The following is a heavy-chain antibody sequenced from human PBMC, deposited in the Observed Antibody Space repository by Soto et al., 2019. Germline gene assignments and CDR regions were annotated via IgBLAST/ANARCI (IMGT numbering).Heavy chain of an antibody. Sequence: EVQLLESGGGLVQPGGSLRLSCAASGFTFSSYAMSWVRQAPGKGLEWVSAISGSGGSTYYANSVKGRFTISRDNSKNTLYQQMNSLIAEDTAVYYCAKCRKGSGSYYNVHWGQGTLVTVSS. CDR2: ISGSGGST. CDR3: AKCRKGSGSYYNVH. V-gene: IGHV3-23*01. J-gene: IGHJ4*02. CDR1: GFTFSSYA. D-gene: IGHD3-10*01.